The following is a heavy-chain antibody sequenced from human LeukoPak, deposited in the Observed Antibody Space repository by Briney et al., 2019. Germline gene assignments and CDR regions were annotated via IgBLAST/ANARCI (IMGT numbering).Heavy chain of an antibody. V-gene: IGHV4-59*08. CDR1: GGSISSYY. CDR2: IYYSGST. J-gene: IGHJ4*02. Sequence: SETLSLTCTVSGGSISSYYWSWIRQPPGKGLEWIGYIYYSGSTNYNPSLKSRVTISVDTSKNQFSLRLNSVTAADTAIYYCAKESYGSGSYYSPFEYWGQGILVTVSS. CDR3: AKESYGSGSYYSPFEY. D-gene: IGHD3-10*01.